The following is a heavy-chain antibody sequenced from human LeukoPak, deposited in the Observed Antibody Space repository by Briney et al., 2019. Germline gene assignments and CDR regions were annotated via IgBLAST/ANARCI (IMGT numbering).Heavy chain of an antibody. J-gene: IGHJ6*02. CDR2: ISAYNGNT. D-gene: IGHD3-3*01. CDR1: GYTFTSYG. CDR3: ARIPTGGFLEWSYYCYYGMDV. V-gene: IGHV1-18*01. Sequence: ASVKVSCKASGYTFTSYGISWVRQAPGQGLEWMGWISAYNGNTNYAQKLQGRVTMTTDTSTSTAYMELRSLRSDDTAVYYCARIPTGGFLEWSYYCYYGMDVWGQGTTVTVSS.